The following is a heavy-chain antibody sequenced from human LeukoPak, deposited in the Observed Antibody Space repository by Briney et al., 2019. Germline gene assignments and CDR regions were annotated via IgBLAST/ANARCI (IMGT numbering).Heavy chain of an antibody. D-gene: IGHD6-19*01. CDR2: IKQDGSEK. J-gene: IGHJ3*02. CDR1: GFTFSSYW. CDR3: ARAVAGTLFAFDI. Sequence: PGRSLRLSCAASGFTFSSYWMSWVRQAPGKGLEWVANIKQDGSEKYYVDSVKGRFTISRDNAKNSLYLQMNSLRAEDTAVYYCARAVAGTLFAFDIWGQGTMVTVSS. V-gene: IGHV3-7*01.